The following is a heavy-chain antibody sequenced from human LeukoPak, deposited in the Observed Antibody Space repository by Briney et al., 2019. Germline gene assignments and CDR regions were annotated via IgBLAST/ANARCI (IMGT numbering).Heavy chain of an antibody. J-gene: IGHJ3*02. Sequence: GGSLRLSCAASGVTLSSYAMSWVRQAPGKGLEWVSAISGSGGSTYYADSVKGRFTISRDNSKNTLYLQLNSLRAKDKAVNYCAKWVSVGDLLSQRVALDTWGQGTMVTVSS. CDR1: GVTLSSYA. CDR3: AKWVSVGDLLSQRVALDT. D-gene: IGHD2-21*02. V-gene: IGHV3-23*01. CDR2: ISGSGGST.